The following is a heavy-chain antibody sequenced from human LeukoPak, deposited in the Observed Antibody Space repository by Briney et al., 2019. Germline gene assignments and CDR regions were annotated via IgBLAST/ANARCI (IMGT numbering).Heavy chain of an antibody. CDR3: SRLSAMLRGPEAFYYFEY. CDR2: ISYDGSNK. V-gene: IGHV3-30*04. J-gene: IGHJ4*02. D-gene: IGHD3-10*01. CDR1: GFTFSSYA. Sequence: PGGSLRLSCAASGFTFSSYAMHWVRQAPGKGLEWVAVISYDGSNKYYADSVKGRFTISRDNAKNSLFLHMSNVRAEDTAVYYCSRLSAMLRGPEAFYYFEYWGQGALVTVSS.